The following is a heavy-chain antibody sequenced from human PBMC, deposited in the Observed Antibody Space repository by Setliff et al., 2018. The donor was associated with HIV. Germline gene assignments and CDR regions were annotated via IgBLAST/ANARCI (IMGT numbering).Heavy chain of an antibody. D-gene: IGHD1-26*01. CDR3: VRDPIEGSPDYFDY. Sequence: PGGSLRLSCAASGFTFSYYWMHWVRQAPGKGLEWVAVMSTGGGIKICADSVKGRFTISRDNSRNTLFLQMKNLRAEDTATYYCVRDPIEGSPDYFDYWGQGALVTVSS. V-gene: IGHV3-30*03. CDR1: GFTFSYYW. CDR2: MSTGGGIK. J-gene: IGHJ4*02.